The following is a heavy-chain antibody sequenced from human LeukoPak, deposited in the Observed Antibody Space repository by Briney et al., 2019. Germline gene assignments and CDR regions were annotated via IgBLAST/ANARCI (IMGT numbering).Heavy chain of an antibody. CDR3: STDPRLLIY. V-gene: IGHV3-11*01. CDR1: GFTFSDYY. J-gene: IGHJ4*01. D-gene: IGHD2-8*01. Sequence: GGSLRLSCAAPGFTFSDYYMSWIRQAPGKGLEWVSYISSSGSTIYYADPVKGRFTISRDNAKNSLYLQMNSLRPDDTALYYCSTDPRLLIYWGHGTLVTVSS. CDR2: ISSSGSTI.